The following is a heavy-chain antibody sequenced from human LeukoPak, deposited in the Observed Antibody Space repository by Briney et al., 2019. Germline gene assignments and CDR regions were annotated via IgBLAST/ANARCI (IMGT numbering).Heavy chain of an antibody. J-gene: IGHJ3*02. V-gene: IGHV4-59*08. Sequence: PSETLSLTCTVSGGSISSYYWSWIRQPPGKGLEWIGYIYYSGSANYNPSLKSRVTISVDTSKNQFSLKLSSVTAAGTAVYYCARLANYDFWRGPYPHDAFDIWGQGTVVTVSS. CDR3: ARLANYDFWRGPYPHDAFDI. CDR1: GGSISSYY. CDR2: IYYSGSA. D-gene: IGHD3-3*01.